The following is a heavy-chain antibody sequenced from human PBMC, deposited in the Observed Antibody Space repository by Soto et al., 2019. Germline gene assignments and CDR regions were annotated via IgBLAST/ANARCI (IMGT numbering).Heavy chain of an antibody. CDR3: ARADPRHYYMDV. Sequence: QVQLVQSGAEVKKPGASVKVSCKASGYVFPSYDITWVRQAPGHGLEWMGWVNPGSGYKGYAQKVQGRVTMTRNMSIITVYMELSSLRSEDPAVYYCARADPRHYYMDVWGKGTTVTVSS. CDR1: GYVFPSYD. J-gene: IGHJ6*03. V-gene: IGHV1-8*01. CDR2: VNPGSGYK.